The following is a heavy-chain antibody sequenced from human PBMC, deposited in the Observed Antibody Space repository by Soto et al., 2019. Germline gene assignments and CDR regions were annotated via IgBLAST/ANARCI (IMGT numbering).Heavy chain of an antibody. D-gene: IGHD3-10*01. V-gene: IGHV3-11*06. Sequence: QVQLVESGGGLVKPGGSLRLSCAASGFTFNDHYMTWIRQAPGKGLEWVSFISSDSIYTNSADSVKGRFTISRDNAKNLLYLQMSSLRVADTAVYYCASDSTGSGLDYGMDVWGQGTTVAVSS. CDR1: GFTFNDHY. CDR3: ASDSTGSGLDYGMDV. CDR2: ISSDSIYT. J-gene: IGHJ6*02.